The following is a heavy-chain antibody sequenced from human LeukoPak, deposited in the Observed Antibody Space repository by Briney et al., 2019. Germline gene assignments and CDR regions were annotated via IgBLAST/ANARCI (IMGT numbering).Heavy chain of an antibody. Sequence: QSGGSLILSCVASGFTFSKYTMSWVRPAPGKGLEWVSGIYGGGSGITFYAESVKGRFTISRDNSKNTLYLQMNSLRDEDTAIYYCAKDFTPDGVWDIDYWGRGTLITVSS. CDR1: GFTFSKYT. V-gene: IGHV3-23*01. CDR3: AKDFTPDGVWDIDY. CDR2: IYGGGSGIT. J-gene: IGHJ4*02. D-gene: IGHD4-17*01.